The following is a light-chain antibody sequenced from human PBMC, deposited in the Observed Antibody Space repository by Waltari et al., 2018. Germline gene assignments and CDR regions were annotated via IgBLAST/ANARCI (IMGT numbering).Light chain of an antibody. CDR3: QQYNDWPPLT. J-gene: IGKJ4*01. Sequence: EVVMTQSSATLSLSPGERATLSCRASQSVSSFLAWYQQKPGQAPRLLIYGASTRATGIPARFSSSGSGTEFTLTISSLQSEDFAVYYCQQYNDWPPLTFGGGTKVEIK. V-gene: IGKV3-15*01. CDR2: GAS. CDR1: QSVSSF.